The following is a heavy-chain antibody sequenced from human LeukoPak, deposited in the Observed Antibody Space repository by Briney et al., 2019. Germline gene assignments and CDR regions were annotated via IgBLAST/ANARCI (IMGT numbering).Heavy chain of an antibody. V-gene: IGHV4-59*08. CDR2: IYYSGST. D-gene: IGHD5-24*01. Sequence: SETLSLTCTVSGGSISSYYWSWIRQPPGKGLEWIGYIYYSGSTNYNPSLKSRVTISVDTSKNQFSLKLSSVTAADTAVYYCARHADGYNVDYWGQGTLVPVSS. J-gene: IGHJ4*02. CDR3: ARHADGYNVDY. CDR1: GGSISSYY.